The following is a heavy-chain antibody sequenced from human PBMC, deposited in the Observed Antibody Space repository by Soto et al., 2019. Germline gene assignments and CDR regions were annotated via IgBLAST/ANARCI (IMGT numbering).Heavy chain of an antibody. CDR2: IYYSGST. D-gene: IGHD1-7*01. Sequence: SETLSLTCTVSGASISSSSYYLGWIRQPPGKGLEWIGSIYYSGSTYYNPSLKSRVTISVDTSKNQFSLKLSSVTAADTALYYCARLNAGTTYYYYGMDVWGQGTTVTVSS. J-gene: IGHJ6*02. CDR1: GASISSSSYY. CDR3: ARLNAGTTYYYYGMDV. V-gene: IGHV4-39*01.